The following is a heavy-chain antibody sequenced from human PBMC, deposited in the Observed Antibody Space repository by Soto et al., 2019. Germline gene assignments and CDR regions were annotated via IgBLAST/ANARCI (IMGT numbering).Heavy chain of an antibody. V-gene: IGHV1-18*01. Sequence: QVQLVQSGAEVKKPGASVKVSGKASGYTFTNYGISWVRQAPGQGLEWMGWINAYNGNTKYAQKLQGRVTMTTDTSTSTAYMELRSLRSDDTAVCYCARDQAMALFDYWGQGSLVTVSS. CDR3: ARDQAMALFDY. D-gene: IGHD5-18*01. CDR2: INAYNGNT. CDR1: GYTFTNYG. J-gene: IGHJ4*02.